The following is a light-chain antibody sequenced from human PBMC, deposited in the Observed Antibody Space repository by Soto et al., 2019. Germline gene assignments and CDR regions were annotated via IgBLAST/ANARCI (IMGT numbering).Light chain of an antibody. J-gene: IGKJ1*01. Sequence: EIVMTQSPATLSVSPGERATLSCRASQSISSNLAWYQQKPGQAPRLLIYDAATRATGLPARFSGSGSGTEFTLTISSLQSEDFAIYYCQQYNNCPGTLGQGTK. CDR3: QQYNNCPGT. CDR1: QSISSN. V-gene: IGKV3-15*01. CDR2: DAA.